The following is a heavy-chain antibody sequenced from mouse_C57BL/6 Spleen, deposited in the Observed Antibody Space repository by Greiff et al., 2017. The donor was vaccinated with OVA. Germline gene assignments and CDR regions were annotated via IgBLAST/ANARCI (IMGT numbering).Heavy chain of an antibody. V-gene: IGHV1-42*01. CDR2: INPSTGGT. CDR3: APTGTGYYAMDY. J-gene: IGHJ4*01. Sequence: VQLQQSGPELVKPGASVKISCKASGYSSTGYYMNWVKQSPEKSLEWIGEINPSTGGTTYNQKFKAKATLTVDKSSSTAYMQLKSLTSEDSAVYYCAPTGTGYYAMDYWGQGTSVTVSS. CDR1: GYSSTGYY. D-gene: IGHD4-1*02.